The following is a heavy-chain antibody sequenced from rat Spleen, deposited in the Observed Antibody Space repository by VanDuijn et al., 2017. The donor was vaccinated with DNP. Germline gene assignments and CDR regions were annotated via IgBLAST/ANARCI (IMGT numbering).Heavy chain of an antibody. CDR1: GYSITSGHK. J-gene: IGHJ2*01. CDR3: AIQLGVFDY. Sequence: EVQLQESGPGLVKPSQSLSLTCSVTGYSITSGHKWTWIRKFPGNELEWMGYVNNEGSTNHNPSLKSRFSITRDTSKNQFFLQVNSVTTEDTATYYCAIQLGVFDYWGQGVMVTVSS. D-gene: IGHD5-1*01. CDR2: VNNEGST. V-gene: IGHV3-3*01.